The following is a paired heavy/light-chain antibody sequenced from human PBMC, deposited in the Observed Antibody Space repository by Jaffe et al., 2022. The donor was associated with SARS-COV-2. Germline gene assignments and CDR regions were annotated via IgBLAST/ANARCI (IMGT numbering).Light chain of an antibody. CDR3: QQYDNLPQT. CDR2: DAS. V-gene: IGKV1-33*01. CDR1: QDISNY. J-gene: IGKJ2*01. Sequence: DIHMTQSPSSLSASVGDRVTITCQASQDISNYLNWYQQKPGKAPKLLIYDASNLQTGVPSRFSGSASGTDFTFTIISLQPEDIATYYCQQYDNLPQTFGQGTTLEIK.
Heavy chain of an antibody. CDR1: GGSISSGGYF. V-gene: IGHV4-31*03. D-gene: IGHD1-26*01. J-gene: IGHJ5*02. CDR2: IYSSGNT. CDR3: ARDVSSALSRWFDP. Sequence: QVQLQESGPGLVKPSQTLSLTCTVSGGSISSGGYFWSWVRQHPGKGLEWIGYIYSSGNTYYNPSLKSRVTISADTSKNQFSLKLTSVTVADTAVYYCARDVSSALSRWFDPWGQGTLVTVSS.